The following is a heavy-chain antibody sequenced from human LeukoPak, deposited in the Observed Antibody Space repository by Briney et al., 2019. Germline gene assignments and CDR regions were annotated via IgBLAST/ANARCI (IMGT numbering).Heavy chain of an antibody. CDR3: ARNFLEWLFHKNYSYYGMDV. Sequence: ASLKVSCKASGYTFTSYDINWVRQATGQGRECMGWMNPNSGKTGYAQKFQGRDTITRNTSISTTYMDLSSLRSEDTAVYYFARNFLEWLFHKNYSYYGMDVWGQGTTVTVS. D-gene: IGHD3-3*01. CDR1: GYTFTSYD. V-gene: IGHV1-8*01. CDR2: MNPNSGKT. J-gene: IGHJ6*02.